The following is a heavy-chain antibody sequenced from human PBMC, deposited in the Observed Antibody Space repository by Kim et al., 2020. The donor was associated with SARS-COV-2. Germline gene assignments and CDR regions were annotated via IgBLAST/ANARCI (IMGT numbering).Heavy chain of an antibody. CDR3: ARDPSGWNYPYFDY. J-gene: IGHJ4*02. D-gene: IGHD1-7*01. V-gene: IGHV4-59*01. Sequence: PSLQSRVTISVDTSKNQFSLKLSSVTAADTAVYYCARDPSGWNYPYFDYWGQGTLVTVSS.